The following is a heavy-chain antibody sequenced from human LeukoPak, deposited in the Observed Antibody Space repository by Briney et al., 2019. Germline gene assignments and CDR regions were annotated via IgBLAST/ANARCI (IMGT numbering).Heavy chain of an antibody. D-gene: IGHD6-13*01. Sequence: ASVKVSFKASGYTFTSYGISWVRQAPGQGREWMGGISAYNGNTNYAHKLQARVTMTTNTSTSTAYMELRSLRSDDTAVYYGARDGAQQLDDYYYYYGMDVWGKGTTVTVSS. J-gene: IGHJ6*04. CDR1: GYTFTSYG. CDR3: ARDGAQQLDDYYYYYGMDV. CDR2: ISAYNGNT. V-gene: IGHV1-18*04.